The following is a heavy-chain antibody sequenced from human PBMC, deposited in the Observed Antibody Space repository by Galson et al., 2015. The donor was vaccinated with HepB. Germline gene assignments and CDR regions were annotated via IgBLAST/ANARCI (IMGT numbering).Heavy chain of an antibody. CDR2: ISSSSSYI. CDR3: ARASSGYYHPFDY. CDR1: GFTFSSYS. V-gene: IGHV3-21*04. D-gene: IGHD3-22*01. J-gene: IGHJ4*02. Sequence: SLRLSCAASGFTFSSYSMNWVRQAPGKGLEWVSSISSSSSYIYYADSVKGRFTISRDNAKNSLYLQMNSLRSEDTAVYYCARASSGYYHPFDYWGQGPRSPSPQ.